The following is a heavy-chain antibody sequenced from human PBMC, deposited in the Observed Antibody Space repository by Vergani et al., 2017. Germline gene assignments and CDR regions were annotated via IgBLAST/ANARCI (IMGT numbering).Heavy chain of an antibody. CDR2: IYYSGST. J-gene: IGHJ3*02. D-gene: IGHD3-22*01. CDR3: ASALEPGTMIDAFDI. CDR1: GGSISSSSYY. V-gene: IGHV4-39*01. Sequence: QLQLQESGPGLVKPSETLSLTCTVSGGSISSSSYYWGWIRQPPGKGLEWIGSIYYSGSTYYNPSLKSRVTISVDTSKNQFSLKLSSVTAADTAVYYCASALEPGTMIDAFDIWGQGTMVTVSS.